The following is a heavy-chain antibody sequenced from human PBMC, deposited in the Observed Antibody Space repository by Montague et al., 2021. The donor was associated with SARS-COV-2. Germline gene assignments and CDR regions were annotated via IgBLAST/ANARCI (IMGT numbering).Heavy chain of an antibody. CDR1: GDSDVSRKPG. J-gene: IGHJ4*02. CDR2: ADFRLKKKN. V-gene: IGHV6-1*01. CDR3: ARTSASSDY. Sequence: CAISGDSDVSRKPGGDWKRQTPNRRHDKMGWADFRLKKKNDYAVSVKSRITINTDTSKNQISLQLNSVTPEDTAVYYCARTSASSDYWGQGTLVTVSS. D-gene: IGHD1-26*01.